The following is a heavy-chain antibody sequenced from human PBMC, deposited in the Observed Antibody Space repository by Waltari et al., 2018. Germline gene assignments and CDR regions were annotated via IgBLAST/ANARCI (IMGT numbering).Heavy chain of an antibody. CDR2: IYYSGST. CDR3: ASPRYSSGWYGAFDI. V-gene: IGHV4-59*01. CDR1: GGSISSYY. D-gene: IGHD6-19*01. Sequence: QVQLQESGPGLVKPSETLSLTCTVSGGSISSYYWSWIRQPPGKGLEWIGYIYYSGSTNYNPSLKSRVTISVDTSKNQFSLKLSSVTAADTAVYYCASPRYSSGWYGAFDIWGQGTMVTVSS. J-gene: IGHJ3*02.